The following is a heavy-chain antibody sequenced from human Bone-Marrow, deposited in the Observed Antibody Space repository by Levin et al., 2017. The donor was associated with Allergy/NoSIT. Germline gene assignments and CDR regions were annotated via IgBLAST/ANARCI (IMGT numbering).Heavy chain of an antibody. CDR3: ARGKDCSGGSCYGLRYFQH. D-gene: IGHD2-15*01. J-gene: IGHJ1*01. CDR1: GYTFTSYD. Sequence: GASVKVSCKASGYTFTSYDINWVRQATGQGLEWMGWMNPNSGNTGFAQKFQGRVTMTRNTSISTAYMELSSLISEDTAVYYCARGKDCSGGSCYGLRYFQHWGQGTLVTVSS. V-gene: IGHV1-8*01. CDR2: MNPNSGNT.